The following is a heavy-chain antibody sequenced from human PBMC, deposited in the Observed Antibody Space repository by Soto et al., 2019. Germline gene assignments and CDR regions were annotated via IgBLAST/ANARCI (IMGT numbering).Heavy chain of an antibody. CDR2: VGGSDTDK. Sequence: EVQLLESGGGVVQPGGSLRLSCAASGFTFSAYAMSWVRQAPGKGLQWVSGVGGSDTDKHYADSVRGRFTVSRDNSKNTLYPQMNSLRADDTAVYYCAKDATAVNGVWDPFDMWGQGTEVTVSS. V-gene: IGHV3-23*01. CDR3: AKDATAVNGVWDPFDM. J-gene: IGHJ3*02. CDR1: GFTFSAYA. D-gene: IGHD2-8*01.